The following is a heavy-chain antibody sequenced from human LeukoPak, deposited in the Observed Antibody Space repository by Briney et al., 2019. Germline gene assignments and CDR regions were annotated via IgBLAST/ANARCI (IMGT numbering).Heavy chain of an antibody. CDR2: ISGSGGST. CDR3: AKDQDYDSSGYYYAFFDY. V-gene: IGHV3-23*01. CDR1: GLTFSNYG. D-gene: IGHD3-22*01. J-gene: IGHJ4*02. Sequence: RPGGALRLSCEVSGLTFSNYGIQWVRQAPGKGLEWVSGISGSGGSTYYADSVKGRFTISRDNSKNTLYLQMNSLRAEDTAVYYCAKDQDYDSSGYYYAFFDYWGQGTLVTVSS.